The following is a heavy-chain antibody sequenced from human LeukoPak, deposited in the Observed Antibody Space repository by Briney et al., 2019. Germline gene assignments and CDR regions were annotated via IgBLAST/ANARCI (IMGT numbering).Heavy chain of an antibody. J-gene: IGHJ6*02. V-gene: IGHV3-30-3*01. CDR1: GFTFSSYA. CDR3: ARDYCSSTSCYYYYYYGMDV. CDR2: ISYDGSNK. Sequence: LPGRSLRLSCAASGFTFSSYAMHWVRQAPGKGLEWVAVISYDGSNKYYADSVKGRFTISRDNSKNTLYLQMNSLRAEDTAVYYCARDYCSSTSCYYYYYYGMDVWGQGTTVTVSS. D-gene: IGHD2-2*01.